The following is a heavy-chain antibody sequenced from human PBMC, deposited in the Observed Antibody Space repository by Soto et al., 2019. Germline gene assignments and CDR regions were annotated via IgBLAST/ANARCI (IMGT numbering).Heavy chain of an antibody. Sequence: GASVKVSCKASGYTFTSYAIYWVLQAPGQRLEWMGWINAGNGNTKYAQKFQGRVTMTTDTSTSTAYMELRSLRSDDTAVYYCARDLSLVEAFDIWGQGAMVTISS. V-gene: IGHV1-3*01. D-gene: IGHD3-16*02. CDR1: GYTFTSYA. J-gene: IGHJ3*02. CDR3: ARDLSLVEAFDI. CDR2: INAGNGNT.